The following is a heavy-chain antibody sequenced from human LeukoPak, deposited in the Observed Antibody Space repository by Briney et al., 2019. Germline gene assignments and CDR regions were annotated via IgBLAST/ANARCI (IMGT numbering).Heavy chain of an antibody. D-gene: IGHD3-22*01. CDR3: ARAPYYYDTSGFLI. Sequence: GGSLRLSCAASGFTFSSYWMHWVRQAPGKGLVWVSRINSDGSSTTYADSVKGRFTISRDNAKNTLYLQMNSLRAEDTAVYYCARAPYYYDTSGFLIWGQGTMVTVFS. CDR2: INSDGSST. V-gene: IGHV3-74*01. CDR1: GFTFSSYW. J-gene: IGHJ3*02.